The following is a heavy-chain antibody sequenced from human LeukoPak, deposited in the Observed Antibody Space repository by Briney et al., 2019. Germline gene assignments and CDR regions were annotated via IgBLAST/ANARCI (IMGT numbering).Heavy chain of an antibody. Sequence: PSETLSLTCAVYGGSFSGYYWSWIRQPPGKGLEWIGEINHSGSTIYNPSLKSRVTISVDTSKNQFSLKLSSVTAADTAVYYCARGAAAGTVFDYWGQGTLVTVSS. CDR1: GGSFSGYY. V-gene: IGHV4-34*01. CDR2: INHSGST. J-gene: IGHJ4*02. D-gene: IGHD6-13*01. CDR3: ARGAAAGTVFDY.